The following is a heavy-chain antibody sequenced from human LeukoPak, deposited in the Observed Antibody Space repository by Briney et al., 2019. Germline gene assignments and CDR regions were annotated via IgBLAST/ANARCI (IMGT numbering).Heavy chain of an antibody. V-gene: IGHV4-39*01. J-gene: IGHJ6*02. CDR1: GGSISSSSYY. D-gene: IGHD6-19*01. CDR3: AKYSGWYYYGMDV. CDR2: IYYSGST. Sequence: SETLSLTCTVSGGSISSSSYYWGWIRQPPGKGLEWIGSIYYSGSTYYNPSLKSRVTISVDTSKNQFSLKLSSVTAADTAVYYCAKYSGWYYYGMDVWGQGTTVTASS.